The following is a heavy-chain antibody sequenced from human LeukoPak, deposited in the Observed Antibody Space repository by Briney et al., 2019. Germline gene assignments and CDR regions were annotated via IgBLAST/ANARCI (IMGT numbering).Heavy chain of an antibody. V-gene: IGHV3-73*01. Sequence: PGGSLRLSCAASGFTFSDSAIHWVRQASGKGLEWVGRIRSKGNSYATAYAASVKGRFTISRDDSKNTAYLQMNSLKSEDTAVYYCAKDRGFGEYFPFFYWGQGTLVTVSS. J-gene: IGHJ4*02. CDR2: IRSKGNSYAT. D-gene: IGHD3-10*01. CDR3: AKDRGFGEYFPFFY. CDR1: GFTFSDSA.